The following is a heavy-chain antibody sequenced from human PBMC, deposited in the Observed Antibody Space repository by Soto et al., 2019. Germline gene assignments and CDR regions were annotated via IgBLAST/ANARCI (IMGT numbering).Heavy chain of an antibody. J-gene: IGHJ5*02. D-gene: IGHD2-2*01. CDR3: AREEVCSSTSCYFNWFDP. CDR1: GASVSSGSYY. Sequence: ETLSLAGPVSGASVSSGSYYGSWIREPPGKGLEWIGYIYYSGSTNYNPSLKSRVTISVDTSKNQFSLKLSSVTDADTAVYYCAREEVCSSTSCYFNWFDPWGQGTLVTVYS. V-gene: IGHV4-61*01. CDR2: IYYSGST.